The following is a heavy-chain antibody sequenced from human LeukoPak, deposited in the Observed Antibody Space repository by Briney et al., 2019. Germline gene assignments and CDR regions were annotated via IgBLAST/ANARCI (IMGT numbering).Heavy chain of an antibody. D-gene: IGHD2-15*01. CDR2: IYYSGST. V-gene: IGHV4-59*08. CDR1: GGSINNYY. Sequence: SETLSLTCTVSGGSINNYYWSWIRQPPGKGLEWIGYIYYSGSTNYNPSLKNRVTMSVDTPKNQFVTAADTAVYYCARKGGTFDYWGQGTLVTVSS. J-gene: IGHJ4*02. CDR3: ARKGGTFDY.